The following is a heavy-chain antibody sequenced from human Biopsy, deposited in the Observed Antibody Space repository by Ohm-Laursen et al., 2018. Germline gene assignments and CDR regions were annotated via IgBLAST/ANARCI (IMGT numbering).Heavy chain of an antibody. V-gene: IGHV2-70*11. CDR2: VDWDDYK. Sequence: TQTLTLTCSFSGFSLSARGMCVSWIRQAPGKALEWLARVDWDDYKDYSASLQTKLSISKDTSNDQVVLTVNNVDPADTATYYCARTPFLIVSAGLVYRHRRHLQGMDVWGQGIAVTVS. J-gene: IGHJ6*02. CDR3: ARTPFLIVSAGLVYRHRRHLQGMDV. CDR1: GFSLSARGMC. D-gene: IGHD6-13*01.